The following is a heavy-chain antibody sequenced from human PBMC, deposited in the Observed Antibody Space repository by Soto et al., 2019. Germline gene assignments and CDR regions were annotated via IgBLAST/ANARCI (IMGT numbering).Heavy chain of an antibody. CDR3: ARDQLRVGDTSIHAFDI. Sequence: EVQLVESGGGLVQPGGSLRLSCAASGFTFSSYSMNWVRQAPGKGLEWVSYISSSSSTIYYADSVKGRVTISRDNAKNSLDLQMNSLRDEDTAVYYCARDQLRVGDTSIHAFDIWGQGTMVTVSS. D-gene: IGHD1-26*01. CDR2: ISSSSSTI. V-gene: IGHV3-48*02. CDR1: GFTFSSYS. J-gene: IGHJ3*02.